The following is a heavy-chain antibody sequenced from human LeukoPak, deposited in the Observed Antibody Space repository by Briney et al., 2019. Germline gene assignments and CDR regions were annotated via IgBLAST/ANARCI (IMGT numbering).Heavy chain of an antibody. CDR2: IYPGDSDT. Sequence: GESLKISCKGSGYRFTTYWIGWVRQMPGKGLEWMGIIYPGDSDTRYSPSFQGQVTISADKSITTAYLQWNSLKASDTAVYYCARQTGDNAFDIWGRGTMVTVSS. J-gene: IGHJ3*02. V-gene: IGHV5-51*01. CDR3: ARQTGDNAFDI. CDR1: GYRFTTYW. D-gene: IGHD7-27*01.